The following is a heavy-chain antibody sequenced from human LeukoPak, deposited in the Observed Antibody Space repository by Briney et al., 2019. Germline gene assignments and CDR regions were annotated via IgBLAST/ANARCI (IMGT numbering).Heavy chain of an antibody. CDR2: ISYGDEST. D-gene: IGHD6-6*01. CDR3: ARESSSSFTPFFDY. J-gene: IGHJ4*02. Sequence: PGGSLRLSCAASESTMRDHAISWVRQAPGKGLEWVSAISYGDESTYYADSVKGRFTVFRDNARNSLFLQMHSLRAEDTAVYYCARESSSSFTPFFDYWGRGNLVTVSS. V-gene: IGHV3-23*01. CDR1: ESTMRDHA.